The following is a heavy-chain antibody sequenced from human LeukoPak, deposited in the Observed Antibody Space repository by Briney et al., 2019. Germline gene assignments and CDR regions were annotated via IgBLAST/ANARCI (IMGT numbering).Heavy chain of an antibody. V-gene: IGHV4-34*01. D-gene: IGHD6-19*01. CDR3: ARGLRLASSYYYYYMDV. CDR2: INHSGST. J-gene: IGHJ6*03. Sequence: WXXIRXPPXXXLEWIGEINHSGSTNYNPSLKSRVTISVDTSKNQFSLKLSSVTAADTAVYYCARGLRLASSYYYYYMDVWGKGTTVTVSS.